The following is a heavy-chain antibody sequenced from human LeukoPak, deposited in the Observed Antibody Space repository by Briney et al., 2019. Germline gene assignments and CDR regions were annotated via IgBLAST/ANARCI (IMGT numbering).Heavy chain of an antibody. J-gene: IGHJ6*03. Sequence: ASVKISCKASGYTFTSYGISWVRQAPGRGLEWMGWISTYNGNTNYAQKLQGRVTMTTDTSTSTAYVELRSLRSDDTAVYYCARAVRGRYYYYYMDVWGKGTTVTVSS. CDR2: ISTYNGNT. D-gene: IGHD3-10*01. CDR1: GYTFTSYG. V-gene: IGHV1-18*01. CDR3: ARAVRGRYYYYYMDV.